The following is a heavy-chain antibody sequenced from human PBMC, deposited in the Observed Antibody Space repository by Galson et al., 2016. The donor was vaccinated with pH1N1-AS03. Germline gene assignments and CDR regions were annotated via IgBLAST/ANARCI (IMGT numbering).Heavy chain of an antibody. V-gene: IGHV5-51*01. CDR2: IYPSCSDT. CDR1: GYSFPSHW. Sequence: QSGAEVKKPGESLKISCKGSGYSFPSHWIAWVRQMPGKGLEWMGIIYPSCSDTRYNSSFQGQVTLSADTSISTAYLQWNSLKASDTAIYYCARWSNDYGSYWGQGTLVTVSS. J-gene: IGHJ4*02. D-gene: IGHD4-17*01. CDR3: ARWSNDYGSY.